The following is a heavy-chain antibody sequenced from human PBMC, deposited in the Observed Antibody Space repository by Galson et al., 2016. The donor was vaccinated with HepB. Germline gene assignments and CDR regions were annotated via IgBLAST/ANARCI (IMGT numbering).Heavy chain of an antibody. CDR3: ASASSVYGYDDGMDV. J-gene: IGHJ6*02. CDR2: IGSSTI. CDR1: GFNFSSHS. Sequence: SLRLSCAGSGFNFSSHSMTWVRQAPGKGLEWVSYIGSSTIYYRDSVKGRFTISRDNAKNSVSLQMKSLRAEDTAVYYCASASSVYGYDDGMDVWGPGTTVTVS. V-gene: IGHV3-48*04. D-gene: IGHD3-10*01.